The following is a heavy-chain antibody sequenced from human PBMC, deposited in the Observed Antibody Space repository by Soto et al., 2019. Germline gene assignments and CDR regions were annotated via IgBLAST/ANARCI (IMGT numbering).Heavy chain of an antibody. CDR2: IKQDGSEK. V-gene: IGHV3-7*01. D-gene: IGHD3-3*01. Sequence: PVGSLRLSCAASGFTFSSYWMSWVRQAPGKGLEWVANIKQDGSEKYYVDSVKGRFTISRDNAKNSLYLQMNSLRAEDTAVYYCARDQSRITIFGVVIRKDVWGKGTTVTVSS. CDR1: GFTFSSYW. J-gene: IGHJ6*04. CDR3: ARDQSRITIFGVVIRKDV.